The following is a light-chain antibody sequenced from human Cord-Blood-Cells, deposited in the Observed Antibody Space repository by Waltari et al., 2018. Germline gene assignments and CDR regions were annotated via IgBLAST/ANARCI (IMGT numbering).Light chain of an antibody. Sequence: QSALTQPRSVSGPPGQSVTISCPGTSSAAGGYNNVSWYQQHPGKAPKLMTYDVSNLPSGVPDRFSGSKSGNTASLTISGLQAEDEADYYCCSYAGSYNNYVFGTGTKVTVL. V-gene: IGLV2-11*01. CDR2: DVS. J-gene: IGLJ1*01. CDR1: SSAAGGYNN. CDR3: CSYAGSYNNYV.